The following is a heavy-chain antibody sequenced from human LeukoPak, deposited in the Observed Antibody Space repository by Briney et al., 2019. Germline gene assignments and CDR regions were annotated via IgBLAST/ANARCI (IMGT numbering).Heavy chain of an antibody. V-gene: IGHV4-59*06. CDR3: ARDTGGYCSSTSCYAGRVLDY. CDR1: GGSISSYY. Sequence: SETLSLTCTVSGGSISSYYWSWIRQHPGKGLEWIGYIYYSGSTYYNPSLKSRVTISVDTSKNQFSLKLSSVTAADTAVYYCARDTGGYCSSTSCYAGRVLDYWGQGTLVTVSS. D-gene: IGHD2-2*01. J-gene: IGHJ4*02. CDR2: IYYSGST.